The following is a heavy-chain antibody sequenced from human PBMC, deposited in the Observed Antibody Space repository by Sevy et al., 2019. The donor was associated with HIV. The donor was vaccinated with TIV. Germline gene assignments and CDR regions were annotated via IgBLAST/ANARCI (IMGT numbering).Heavy chain of an antibody. CDR1: GFALSNYYA. V-gene: IGHV3-30-3*01. J-gene: IGHJ6*02. D-gene: IGHD4-17*01. CDR2: ISYDGSDK. Sequence: GGSLRLSCAASGFALSNYYAMHWVRQAPGKGLEWVALISYDGSDKYYADSVKGRFTISRDNFKNTLYLQMNSLTTEDTAVYYCARPRANYVDHYFFYAMDVWGQGTTATVSS. CDR3: ARPRANYVDHYFFYAMDV.